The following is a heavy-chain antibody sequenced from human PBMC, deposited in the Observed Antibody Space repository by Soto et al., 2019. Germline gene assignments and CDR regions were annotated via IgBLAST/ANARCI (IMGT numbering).Heavy chain of an antibody. V-gene: IGHV4-31*01. Sequence: QVQLQESGPGLVKPSQTLSLTCTVSGGSISSGGYYWSWIRQHPGKVLEWIWSIYYSGSTYYNPSLKSPVXTXVXXAETQFSRKLRSVTAADTAVYYYARKATVTTCFGYWGQGTLVTVSS. J-gene: IGHJ4*02. D-gene: IGHD4-17*01. CDR2: IYYSGST. CDR3: ARKATVTTCFGY. CDR1: GGSISSGGYY.